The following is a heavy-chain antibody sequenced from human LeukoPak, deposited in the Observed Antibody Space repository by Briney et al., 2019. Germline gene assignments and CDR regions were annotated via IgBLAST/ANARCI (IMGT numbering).Heavy chain of an antibody. D-gene: IGHD2-2*01. Sequence: ASVKVSCKASGGTFSSYAISWVRQAPGQGLEWMGGIIPIFGTANYAQKFQGRVTITADASTSTAYMELSSLRSEDTAVYYCARDVGYCSSTSCYGYSNFPFDYWGQGTLVTVSS. J-gene: IGHJ4*02. CDR3: ARDVGYCSSTSCYGYSNFPFDY. CDR1: GGTFSSYA. CDR2: IIPIFGTA. V-gene: IGHV1-69*13.